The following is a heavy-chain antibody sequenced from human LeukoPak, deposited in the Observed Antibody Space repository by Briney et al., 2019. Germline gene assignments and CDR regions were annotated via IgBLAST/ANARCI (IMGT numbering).Heavy chain of an antibody. CDR3: ARGRPHGNDY. J-gene: IGHJ4*02. D-gene: IGHD4-23*01. Sequence: GGSLRLSCAASGFTFSSYWMNWVRQAAGKGLVWVSRIASDGSSTTYADSVKGRFSISRDNAKNTLYLQMNSLRVEDTAVYYCARGRPHGNDYWGQGTLVTVSS. V-gene: IGHV3-74*01. CDR2: IASDGSST. CDR1: GFTFSSYW.